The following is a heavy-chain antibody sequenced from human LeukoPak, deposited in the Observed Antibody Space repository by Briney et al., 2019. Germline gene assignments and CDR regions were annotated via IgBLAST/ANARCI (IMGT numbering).Heavy chain of an antibody. CDR1: GASIASGGYY. J-gene: IGHJ3*02. D-gene: IGHD1-26*01. V-gene: IGHV4-31*03. Sequence: PSQTLSLTCSVSGASIASGGYYWTWIRQHPGKGLEWIGYIYHTGSTYYNPSLKSRVTVSVDTSKNQFSLNVSSVTAADTAVYYCARPLASGTLHAFDIWGQGTMVTVSS. CDR3: ARPLASGTLHAFDI. CDR2: IYHTGST.